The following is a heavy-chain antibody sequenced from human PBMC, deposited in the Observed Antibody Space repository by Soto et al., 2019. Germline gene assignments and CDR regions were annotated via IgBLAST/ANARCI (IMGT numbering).Heavy chain of an antibody. V-gene: IGHV4-31*03. CDR1: GGSISSGGYY. D-gene: IGHD5-12*01. J-gene: IGHJ4*02. CDR3: ARAGGLVATIPDY. CDR2: IYYSGST. Sequence: QVQLQESGPGLVKPSQTLSLTCTVSGGSISSGGYYWSWIRQHPGKGLEWIGYIYYSGSTYYNPSRKRRLTISVDTSKNQFSLKLSSVTAADTAVYYCARAGGLVATIPDYWGQGTLVTVSS.